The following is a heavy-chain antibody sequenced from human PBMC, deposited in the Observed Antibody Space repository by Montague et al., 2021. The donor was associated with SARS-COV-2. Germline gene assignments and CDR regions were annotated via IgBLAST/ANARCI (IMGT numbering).Heavy chain of an antibody. D-gene: IGHD3-9*01. J-gene: IGHJ4*02. V-gene: IGHV2-70*01. CDR3: ARIRDYDILTGSYSGFDH. Sequence: PALVKPTQTLTLTCTFSGFSLSTSGMCVSWIRQPPGKALEWLALIDWDDDKYYSTSLRTRLTISKDTPKNQVVLTMTNMDPVDTATYYCARIRDYDILTGSYSGFDHWGQGTLVTVSS. CDR1: GFSLSTSGMC. CDR2: IDWDDDK.